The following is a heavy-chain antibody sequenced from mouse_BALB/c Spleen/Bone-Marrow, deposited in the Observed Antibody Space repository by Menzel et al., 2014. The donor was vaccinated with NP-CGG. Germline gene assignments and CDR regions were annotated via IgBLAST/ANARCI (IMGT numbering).Heavy chain of an antibody. J-gene: IGHJ2*01. CDR2: INPSSGYT. CDR1: GYTFTSYT. Sequence: QVQLQQSGAELARPGASVKMSCKASGYTFTSYTMHWVKQRPGQGLEWIGYINPSSGYTNYNQKFKGKATLTADKSSSTAYMELSSLTSEDSAVYYCTREKVGDFDYWGQGTTITVSS. CDR3: TREKVGDFDY. V-gene: IGHV1-4*01.